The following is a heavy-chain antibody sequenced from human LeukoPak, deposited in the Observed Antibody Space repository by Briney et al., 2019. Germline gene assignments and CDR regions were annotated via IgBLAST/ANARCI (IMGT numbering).Heavy chain of an antibody. CDR1: GGSFSGYY. V-gene: IGHV4-34*01. J-gene: IGHJ4*02. Sequence: PETLSLTCAVYGGSFSGYYWSWIRQPPGKGLEWIGEINHSGSTNYNPSLKSRVTISVDTSKNQFSLKLSSVTAADTAVYYCARSSPSGSIGYWGQGTLVTVSS. D-gene: IGHD3-22*01. CDR2: INHSGST. CDR3: ARSSPSGSIGY.